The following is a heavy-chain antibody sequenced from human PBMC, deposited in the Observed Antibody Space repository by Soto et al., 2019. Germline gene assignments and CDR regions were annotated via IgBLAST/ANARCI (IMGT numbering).Heavy chain of an antibody. CDR3: ARDRMDDFWSGYYNGGGWFDP. D-gene: IGHD3-3*01. J-gene: IGHJ5*02. CDR1: GYTFTSYG. CDR2: ISAYNGNT. V-gene: IGHV1-18*04. Sequence: GASVKVSCKASGYTFTSYGISWVRQAPGQGLEWMGWISAYNGNTNYAQKLQGRVTMTTDTSTSTAYMELRSLGSDDTAVYYCARDRMDDFWSGYYNGGGWFDPWGQGTLVTVSS.